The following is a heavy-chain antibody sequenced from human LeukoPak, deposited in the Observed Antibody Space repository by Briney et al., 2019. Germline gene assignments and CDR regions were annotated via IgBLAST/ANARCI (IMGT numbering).Heavy chain of an antibody. Sequence: PSQTLSLTCTVSGGSISSGGYSWSWIRQHPGKGLEWIGYIYYSGSTYHNPSLKSRVTISVDTSKNQFSLKLSSVTAADTAVYYCARGHNFDWFDPWGQGTLVTVSS. CDR1: GGSISSGGYS. CDR3: ARGHNFDWFDP. D-gene: IGHD1-1*01. CDR2: IYYSGST. J-gene: IGHJ5*02. V-gene: IGHV4-31*03.